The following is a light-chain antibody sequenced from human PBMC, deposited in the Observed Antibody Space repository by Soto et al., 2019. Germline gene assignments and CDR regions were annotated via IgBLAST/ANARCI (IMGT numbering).Light chain of an antibody. Sequence: DIVLTQSPGTLSLSPWEKATLSCRASQSVTSNYLAWYQQKPGQAPRLLINGASSRATGIPDRFSGSGSGTDFTLTISSLEPEDFAVYYCQQHSNWPLTFGGGTKVDIK. CDR2: GAS. CDR1: QSVTSNY. CDR3: QQHSNWPLT. V-gene: IGKV3D-20*02. J-gene: IGKJ4*01.